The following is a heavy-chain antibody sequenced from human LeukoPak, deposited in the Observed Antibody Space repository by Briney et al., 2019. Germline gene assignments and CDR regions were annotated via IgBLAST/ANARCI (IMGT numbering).Heavy chain of an antibody. CDR1: GYTFTSYD. D-gene: IGHD3-10*01. V-gene: IGHV1-18*01. J-gene: IGHJ5*02. CDR3: ARDPLRFGELFGNWFDP. CDR2: ISAYNGNT. Sequence: ASVKVSCKASGYTFTSYDINWVRQATGQGLEWMGWISAYNGNTNYAQKLQGRVTMTTDTSTSTAYMELRSLRSDDTAVYYCARDPLRFGELFGNWFDPWGQGTLVTVSS.